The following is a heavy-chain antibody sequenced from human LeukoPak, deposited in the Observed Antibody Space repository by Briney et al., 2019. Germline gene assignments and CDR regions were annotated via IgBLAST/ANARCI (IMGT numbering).Heavy chain of an antibody. CDR2: IYTSGST. CDR1: GGSISSYY. J-gene: IGHJ5*02. CDR3: ARVGPPPYCSSTSCLGDWFDP. V-gene: IGHV4-4*07. D-gene: IGHD2-2*01. Sequence: PETLSLTCTVSGGSISSYYWSWIRQPAGKGLEWIGRIYTSGSTNYNPSLKSRVTMSVDTSKNQLSLKLSSVTAADTAVYYCARVGPPPYCSSTSCLGDWFDPWGQGTLVTVSS.